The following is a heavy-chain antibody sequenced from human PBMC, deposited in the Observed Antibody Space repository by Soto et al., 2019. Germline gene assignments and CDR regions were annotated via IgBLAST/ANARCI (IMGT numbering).Heavy chain of an antibody. V-gene: IGHV4-34*01. Sequence: PSETLSLTCAVYGGSFSGYYWSWIRQSPGKGLEWIGEINHSGSTNYNPSLKSRVIISVDTSKNQFSLKLSSVTAADTAVYYCARSEDYDSSGYSEFDYWGQGTLVTVS. CDR2: INHSGST. D-gene: IGHD3-22*01. CDR1: GGSFSGYY. J-gene: IGHJ4*02. CDR3: ARSEDYDSSGYSEFDY.